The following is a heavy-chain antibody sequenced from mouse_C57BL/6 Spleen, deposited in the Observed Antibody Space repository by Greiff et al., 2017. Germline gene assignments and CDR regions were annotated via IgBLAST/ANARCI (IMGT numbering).Heavy chain of an antibody. D-gene: IGHD3-1*01. CDR2: ISSGSSTI. V-gene: IGHV5-17*01. CDR3: ARGGLYAMDY. Sequence: EVNVVESGGGLVKPGGSLKLSCAASGFTFSDYGMHWVRQAPEKGLEWVAYISSGSSTIYYADTVKGRFTISRDNAKNTLFLQMTSLRSEDTAMYFCARGGLYAMDYWGQGTSVTVSS. CDR1: GFTFSDYG. J-gene: IGHJ4*01.